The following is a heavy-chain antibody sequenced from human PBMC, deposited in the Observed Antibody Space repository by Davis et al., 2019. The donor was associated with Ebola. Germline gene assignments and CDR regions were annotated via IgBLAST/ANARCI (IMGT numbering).Heavy chain of an antibody. CDR3: ARHFWVVATSHFDY. D-gene: IGHD5-12*01. CDR1: GYSISSGYY. V-gene: IGHV4-38-2*02. J-gene: IGHJ4*02. CDR2: IYHSGST. Sequence: MPSETLSLTCTVSGYSISSGYYWGWIRQPPGKGLEWIGSIYHSGSTYYNPSLESRLTISVVTSDRYFFLNLISVTAADTAVYYCARHFWVVATSHFDYWGQGTPVTVSS.